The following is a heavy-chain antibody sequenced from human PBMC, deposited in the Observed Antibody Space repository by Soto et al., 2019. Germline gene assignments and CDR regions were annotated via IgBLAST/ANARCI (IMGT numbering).Heavy chain of an antibody. CDR3: ALWGFRDGNNSKYNYSGMDV. J-gene: IGHJ6*02. CDR2: IIPIFGTA. V-gene: IGHV1-69*01. Sequence: VQLVQSGAEVKKPGSSVKLSCKASGGTFNRYTISWVRQAPGQGLEWMGGIIPIFGTANYAQKFQGRVAIIADESRSAAYMELRSLRSEDTAVYYGALWGFRDGNNSKYNYSGMDVWGQGTTVTVSS. CDR1: GGTFNRYT. D-gene: IGHD1-1*01.